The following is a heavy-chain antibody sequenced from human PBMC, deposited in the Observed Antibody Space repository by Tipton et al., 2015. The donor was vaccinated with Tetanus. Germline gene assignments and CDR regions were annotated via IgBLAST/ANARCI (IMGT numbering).Heavy chain of an antibody. D-gene: IGHD3-22*01. Sequence: TLSLTCTVSGDSITNSYWTWIRQPPGKGLEWIGYIYYSGATNYNPSLKSRVTIAVDTSKNQLSLKMRYVTAADTAVYYCARDFRGDGGGYYWDYWGQGTLVTVSS. J-gene: IGHJ4*02. V-gene: IGHV4-59*01. CDR2: IYYSGAT. CDR3: ARDFRGDGGGYYWDY. CDR1: GDSITNSY.